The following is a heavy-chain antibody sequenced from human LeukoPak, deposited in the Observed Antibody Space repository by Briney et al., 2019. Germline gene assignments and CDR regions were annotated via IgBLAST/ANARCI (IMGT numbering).Heavy chain of an antibody. Sequence: PSQTLSLTCTVSGGSISSGSYYWSWIRPPAGKGLEWIGRIYTSGSTNYNPSLKRRVTISVDTSKNQFSLELSSGTAADTAVYYCARDGYSYGYAFDYWGQGTLVTVSS. V-gene: IGHV4-61*02. CDR2: IYTSGST. J-gene: IGHJ4*02. CDR1: GGSISSGSYY. CDR3: ARDGYSYGYAFDY. D-gene: IGHD5-18*01.